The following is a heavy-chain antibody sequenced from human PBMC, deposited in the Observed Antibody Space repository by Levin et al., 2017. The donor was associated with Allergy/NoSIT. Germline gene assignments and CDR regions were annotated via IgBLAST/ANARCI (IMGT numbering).Heavy chain of an antibody. V-gene: IGHV3-23*01. CDR3: AKDPRSMYYYDSSGWSPAYYFDY. J-gene: IGHJ4*02. CDR2: ISGSGGST. CDR1: GFTFSSYA. Sequence: GESLKISCAASGFTFSSYAMSWVRQAPGKGLEWVSAISGSGGSTYYADSVKGRFTISRDNSKNTLYLQMNSLRAEDTAVYYCAKDPRSMYYYDSSGWSPAYYFDYWGQGTLVTASS. D-gene: IGHD3-22*01.